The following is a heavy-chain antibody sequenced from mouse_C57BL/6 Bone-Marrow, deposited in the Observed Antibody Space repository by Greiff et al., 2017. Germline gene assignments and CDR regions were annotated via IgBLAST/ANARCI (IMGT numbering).Heavy chain of an antibody. CDR3: ARGPHYFDY. Sequence: VKLMESGAELVRPGTSVKMSCKASGYTFTNYWIGWAKQRPGHGLEWIGDIYPGGGYTNYNEKFKGKATLTVDKSSSTAYMQFSSLTSEDAAIYYCARGPHYFDYWGQGTTLTVSS. J-gene: IGHJ2*01. CDR2: IYPGGGYT. V-gene: IGHV1-63*01. CDR1: GYTFTNYW.